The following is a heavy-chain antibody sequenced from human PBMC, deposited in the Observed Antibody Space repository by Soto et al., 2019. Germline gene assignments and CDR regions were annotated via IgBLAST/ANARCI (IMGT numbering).Heavy chain of an antibody. CDR2: ISYDGSNK. J-gene: IGHJ4*02. Sequence: GGSLRLSCAASGFTYRSYAMHWVRQASGKGLEWVAVISYDGSNKYYADSVKGRFTISRDNSKNTLYLQLNSLRAEDTAVYYCARDAQYYDFWSGYYTGGFDYWGQGT. CDR1: GFTYRSYA. D-gene: IGHD3-3*01. CDR3: ARDAQYYDFWSGYYTGGFDY. V-gene: IGHV3-30-3*01.